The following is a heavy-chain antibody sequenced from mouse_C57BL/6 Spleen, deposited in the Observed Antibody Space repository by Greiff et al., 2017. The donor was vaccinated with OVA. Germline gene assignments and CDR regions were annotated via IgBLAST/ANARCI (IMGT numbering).Heavy chain of an antibody. CDR2: ISSGGSYT. V-gene: IGHV5-6*01. CDR1: GFTFSSYG. J-gene: IGHJ3*01. CDR3: ARHEGGRFAY. Sequence: EVKLMESGGDLVKPGGSLKLSCAASGFTFSSYGMSWVRQTPDKRLEWVATISSGGSYTYYPDSVKGRFTISRDNAKNTLYLQMSSLKSEDTAMYYCARHEGGRFAYWGQGTLVTVSA.